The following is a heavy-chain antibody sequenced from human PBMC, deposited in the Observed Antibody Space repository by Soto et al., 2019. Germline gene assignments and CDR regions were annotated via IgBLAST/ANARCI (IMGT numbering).Heavy chain of an antibody. Sequence: ASVKVSCKASGYTFTSYDINWVRQATGQGLEWMGWMNPNSGNTGYAQKFQGRVTMTRNTSISTAYMELSSLGSEDTAVYYCARDFWSGYQTPYYYYYGMDVWGQGTTVTVSS. CDR3: ARDFWSGYQTPYYYYYGMDV. D-gene: IGHD3-3*01. J-gene: IGHJ6*02. V-gene: IGHV1-8*01. CDR2: MNPNSGNT. CDR1: GYTFTSYD.